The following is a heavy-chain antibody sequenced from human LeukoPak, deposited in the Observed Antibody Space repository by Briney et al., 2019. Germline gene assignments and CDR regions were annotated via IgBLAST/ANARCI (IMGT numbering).Heavy chain of an antibody. D-gene: IGHD4-17*01. Sequence: PGGSLRLSCAASGFTFSSYAMHWVRQAPGKGLEWVAVISYDGSNKYYADSVKGRFTISRDNSKNTLYLQMNSLRAEDTAVYYCARYHDYGDYMIDYWGQGTLVTVSS. CDR1: GFTFSSYA. CDR2: ISYDGSNK. CDR3: ARYHDYGDYMIDY. V-gene: IGHV3-30-3*01. J-gene: IGHJ4*02.